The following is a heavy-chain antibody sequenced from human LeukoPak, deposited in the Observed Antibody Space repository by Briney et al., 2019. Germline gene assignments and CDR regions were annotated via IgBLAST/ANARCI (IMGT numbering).Heavy chain of an antibody. CDR1: RFTFSSYA. J-gene: IGHJ4*02. CDR3: AKSSGDDFWSGYYDY. V-gene: IGHV3-30*18. D-gene: IGHD3-3*01. CDR2: ISYDGSNK. Sequence: PGGSLRLSCIASRFTFSSYAMNWVRQAPGKGLEWVAVISYDGSNKYYADSVKGRFTISRDNSKNTLYLQMNSLRVEDTAVYYCAKSSGDDFWSGYYDYWGQGTLVTVSS.